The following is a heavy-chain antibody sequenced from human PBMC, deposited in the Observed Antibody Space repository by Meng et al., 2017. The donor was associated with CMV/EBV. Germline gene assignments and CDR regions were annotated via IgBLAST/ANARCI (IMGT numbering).Heavy chain of an antibody. CDR2: ISSSSSYI. CDR3: ARDRTIFGVRNYYYYGMDV. V-gene: IGHV3-21*01. D-gene: IGHD3-3*01. J-gene: IGHJ6*02. CDR1: GFTFSSYS. Sequence: GESLKISCAASGFTFSSYSMNWVRQAPGKGLEWVSSISSSSSYIYYADSVKGRFTISRDNAKNSLYLQMNSLRAEDTAVYYCARDRTIFGVRNYYYYGMDVWGPGTTVTVSS.